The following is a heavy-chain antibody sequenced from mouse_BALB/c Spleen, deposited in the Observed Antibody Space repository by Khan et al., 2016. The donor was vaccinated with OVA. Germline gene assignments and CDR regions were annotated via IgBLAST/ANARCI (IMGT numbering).Heavy chain of an antibody. CDR1: GYTFTSYD. D-gene: IGHD2-4*01. CDR2: IYPGDDST. CDR3: AREGLRGVAMDY. Sequence: QVQLKESGPELVKPGALVKISCKASGYTFTSYDINWVMQRPGQGLEWIGWIYPGDDSTKYNEKFKDKATLTADKSSSTAYMQLSSLTSDNAAFYFCAREGLRGVAMDYWGQGTSVTVSS. V-gene: IGHV1S56*01. J-gene: IGHJ4*01.